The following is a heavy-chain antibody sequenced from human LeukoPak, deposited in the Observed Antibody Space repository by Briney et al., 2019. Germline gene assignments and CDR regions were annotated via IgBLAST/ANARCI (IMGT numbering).Heavy chain of an antibody. V-gene: IGHV4-59*08. CDR1: GGSISSYY. J-gene: IGHJ4*02. D-gene: IGHD3-16*01. CDR3: ARRTKANYEYYFDY. CDR2: IYYSGST. Sequence: SETPSLTCTVSGGSISSYYWSWIRQPPGKGLEWIGYIYYSGSTNYNPSLKSRVTISVDTSKNQFSLKLSSVTAADTAVYYCARRTKANYEYYFDYWGQGTLVTVSS.